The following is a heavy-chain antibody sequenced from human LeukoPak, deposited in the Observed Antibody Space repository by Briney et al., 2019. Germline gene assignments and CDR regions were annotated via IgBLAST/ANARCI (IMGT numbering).Heavy chain of an antibody. CDR2: IYYSGST. CDR3: AGLTISYGMDV. CDR1: GGSFSGYY. V-gene: IGHV4-34*01. Sequence: PSETLSLTCAVYGGSFSGYYWSWIRQPPGKGLEWIGSIYYSGSTYYNPSLKSRVTISVDTSKNQFSLKLSSVTAADTAVYYCAGLTISYGMDVWGQGTTVTVSS. D-gene: IGHD1-14*01. J-gene: IGHJ6*02.